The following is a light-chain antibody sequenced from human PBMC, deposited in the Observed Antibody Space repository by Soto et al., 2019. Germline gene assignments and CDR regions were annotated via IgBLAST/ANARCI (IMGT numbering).Light chain of an antibody. CDR1: QSVSNNY. Sequence: EIVLTQSPGTLSLSPGERATLSCRASQSVSNNYLAWYQQKPGQAHRLLIYGASNRATGIPDRFSGSGSGTDFTLTSSRLEPEDFAVYYCQQYGSSGTFGQGTKVEIK. J-gene: IGKJ1*01. CDR2: GAS. V-gene: IGKV3-20*01. CDR3: QQYGSSGT.